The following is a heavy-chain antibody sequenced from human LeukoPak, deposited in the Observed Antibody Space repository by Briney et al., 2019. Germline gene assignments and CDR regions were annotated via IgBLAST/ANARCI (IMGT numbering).Heavy chain of an antibody. V-gene: IGHV4-34*01. CDR2: INHSGST. D-gene: IGHD3-3*01. CDR3: ARGGAITIFGMVEASFDY. Sequence: PSETLSLTCAVYGGSFSGYYWSWIRQPPGKGLEWIGEINHSGSTNYNPSLKSRVTISVDTSKNQFSLKLSSVTAADTAVYYCARGGAITIFGMVEASFDYWGQGTLVTVSS. J-gene: IGHJ4*02. CDR1: GGSFSGYY.